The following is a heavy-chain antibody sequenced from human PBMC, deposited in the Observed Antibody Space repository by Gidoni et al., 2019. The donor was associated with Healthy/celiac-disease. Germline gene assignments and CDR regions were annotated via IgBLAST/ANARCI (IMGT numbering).Heavy chain of an antibody. J-gene: IGHJ4*02. D-gene: IGHD3-16*02. CDR1: GYTFTGYY. CDR2: INPNSGGT. V-gene: IGHV1-2*02. CDR3: ARVGALGDYVWGSYLHFDY. Sequence: QVQLVQSGAEVKKPGASVKVYCKASGYTFTGYYMHWVRQAPGQGLAWMGWINPNSGGTNYAQKFQGRVTMTRDTSISTAYMELSRLRSDDTAVYYCARVGALGDYVWGSYLHFDYWGQGTLVTVSS.